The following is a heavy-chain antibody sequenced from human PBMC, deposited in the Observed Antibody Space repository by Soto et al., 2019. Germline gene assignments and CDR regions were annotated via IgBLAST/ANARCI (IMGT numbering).Heavy chain of an antibody. V-gene: IGHV4-59*02. CDR1: GASVTDYY. CDR3: ARGHFDSRGYSNALDC. Sequence: QVQLQESGPRLAKPSETLSLTCSVSGASVTDYYWTWIRLTPKRELQWIGFIHYNGRTDSSPSLXSXVXIPXDTSKNHVSLILNSVNVADSAIYYCARGHFDSRGYSNALDCWGQGTLVTVSS. J-gene: IGHJ4*02. CDR2: IHYNGRT. D-gene: IGHD3-22*01.